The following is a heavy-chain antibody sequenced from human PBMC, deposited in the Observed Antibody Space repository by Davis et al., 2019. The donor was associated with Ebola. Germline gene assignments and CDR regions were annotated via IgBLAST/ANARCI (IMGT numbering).Heavy chain of an antibody. CDR3: ARDAPPTWNYYYGMDV. V-gene: IGHV4-61*01. Sequence: SETLSLTCAVSGGSVSSDNYYWSWIRQPPGKGLEWIGNIYYSRSTNYNSSLKSRVTISVDTSKNQFSLKLSSVTAADTAVYYCARDAPPTWNYYYGMDVWGQGTTVTVSS. J-gene: IGHJ6*02. CDR2: IYYSRST. D-gene: IGHD1-1*01. CDR1: GGSVSSDNYY.